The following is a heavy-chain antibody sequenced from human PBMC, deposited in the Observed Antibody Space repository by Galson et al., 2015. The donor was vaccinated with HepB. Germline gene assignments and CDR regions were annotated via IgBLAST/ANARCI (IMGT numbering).Heavy chain of an antibody. CDR1: GGTFSSYT. CDR3: ARAIGGWTNRYNWFDP. J-gene: IGHJ5*02. V-gene: IGHV1-69*02. D-gene: IGHD1/OR15-1a*01. Sequence: SVKVSCKASGGTFSSYTISWVRQAPGQGLEWMGRIIPILGIANYAQKFQGRVTITADKSTSTAYMELSSLRSEDTAVYYCARAIGGWTNRYNWFDPWGQGTLVTVSS. CDR2: IIPILGIA.